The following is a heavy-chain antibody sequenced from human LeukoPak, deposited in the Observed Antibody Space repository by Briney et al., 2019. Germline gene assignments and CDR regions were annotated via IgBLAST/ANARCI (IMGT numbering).Heavy chain of an antibody. CDR1: GFTFSSYA. V-gene: IGHV3-53*01. Sequence: GGSLRLSCAASGFTFSSYAMSWVRQAPGKGLEWVSVIYSGGSTYYADSVKGRFTISRDNSKNTLYLQMNSLRAEDTAVYYCARDLGGGDTDYWGQGTLVTVSS. J-gene: IGHJ4*02. D-gene: IGHD2-21*02. CDR2: IYSGGST. CDR3: ARDLGGGDTDY.